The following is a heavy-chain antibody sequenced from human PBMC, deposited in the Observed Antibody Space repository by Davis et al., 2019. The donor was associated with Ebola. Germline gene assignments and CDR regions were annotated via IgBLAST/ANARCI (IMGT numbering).Heavy chain of an antibody. D-gene: IGHD2/OR15-2a*01. CDR2: FGTVGDT. Sequence: GGSLRLSCAASGFTFSSYSMNWVRQAPGKGLEWVSTFGTVGDTYYADSVKGRFAMSRDNSRGTLYLQMNSLRVEDSAIYYCVKDSSNIWFDIWGQGTLITVSS. CDR1: GFTFSSYS. J-gene: IGHJ3*02. CDR3: VKDSSNIWFDI. V-gene: IGHV3-23*01.